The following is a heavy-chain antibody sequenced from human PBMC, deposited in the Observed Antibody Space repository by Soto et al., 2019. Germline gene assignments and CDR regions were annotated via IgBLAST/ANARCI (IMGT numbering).Heavy chain of an antibody. CDR3: ARTGPAATPERWFDP. CDR1: GFTFSSYS. J-gene: IGHJ5*02. Sequence: EVQVLESGGGLVRPGGSLRLSCAASGFTFSSYSMNWVRQAPGKGLEWVSYISSSSSTIYYADSVKGRFTISRDNAKNSLYLQMNSLRDEDTAVYYCARTGPAATPERWFDPWGQGTLVTVSS. V-gene: IGHV3-48*02. D-gene: IGHD2-15*01. CDR2: ISSSSSTI.